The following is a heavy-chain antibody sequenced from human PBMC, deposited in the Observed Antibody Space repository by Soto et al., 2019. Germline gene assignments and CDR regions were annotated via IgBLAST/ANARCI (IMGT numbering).Heavy chain of an antibody. D-gene: IGHD4-17*01. Sequence: WSLRLSCAALGLTFSSYWMHWVRQAPGNGLVWVSRINSDGSSTSYADSVKGRFTISRDNAKNTLYLQMNSLRAEDTAVYYCARDDSGTTDNWFDPWGQGTLVTVSS. J-gene: IGHJ5*02. CDR3: ARDDSGTTDNWFDP. V-gene: IGHV3-74*01. CDR2: INSDGSST. CDR1: GLTFSSYW.